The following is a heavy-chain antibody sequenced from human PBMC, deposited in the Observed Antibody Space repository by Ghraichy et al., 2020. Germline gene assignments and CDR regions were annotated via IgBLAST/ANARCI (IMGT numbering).Heavy chain of an antibody. Sequence: GESLNISCAASGFTFSSYGMHWVRQAPGKGLEWVAFIRYDGSNKYYADSVKGRFTISRDNSKNTLYLQMNSLRAEDTAVYYCAKARYCSGGSCYSLDYWGQGTLVTVSS. V-gene: IGHV3-30*02. D-gene: IGHD2-15*01. CDR2: IRYDGSNK. CDR3: AKARYCSGGSCYSLDY. J-gene: IGHJ4*02. CDR1: GFTFSSYG.